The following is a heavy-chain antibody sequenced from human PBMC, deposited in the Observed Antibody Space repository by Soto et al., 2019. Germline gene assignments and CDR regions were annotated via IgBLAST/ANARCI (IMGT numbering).Heavy chain of an antibody. CDR1: GRTFSSHS. CDR3: ATGSFTSTGGRIGYHYNAMDV. J-gene: IGHJ6*02. V-gene: IGHV1-69*13. Sequence: SVKVPCKSSGRTFSSHSINWVRQAPGQGLEWMGGIIPIFGPANFAKKFQGRVTITADESTTTAYMELSSLRSEDTAVYYCATGSFTSTGGRIGYHYNAMDVWGQGTTVTVSS. D-gene: IGHD2-2*01. CDR2: IIPIFGPA.